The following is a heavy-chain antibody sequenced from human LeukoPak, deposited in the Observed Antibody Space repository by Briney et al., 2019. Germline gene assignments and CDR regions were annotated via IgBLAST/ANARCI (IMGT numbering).Heavy chain of an antibody. J-gene: IGHJ6*03. V-gene: IGHV3-7*01. Sequence: LTGGSLRLSCAASGFTFTNYWMSWVRQAPGKGLELVANIKQDRSEKYYVDSVKGRFTISRDKAKNSLDQQMNSLRAEDTAVYYCAREGRKSRGVDIVRKKETGYDYIDVWGKGTTVTVSS. CDR3: AREGRKSRGVDIVRKKETGYDYIDV. CDR1: GFTFTNYW. CDR2: IKQDRSEK. D-gene: IGHD2-15*01.